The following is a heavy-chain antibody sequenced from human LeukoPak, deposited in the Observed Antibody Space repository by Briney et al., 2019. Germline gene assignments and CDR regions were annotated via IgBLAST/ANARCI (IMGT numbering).Heavy chain of an antibody. CDR1: GFTFSDYY. J-gene: IGHJ4*02. CDR3: AREVGYYYDSSRYFDY. V-gene: IGHV3-11*01. CDR2: ISSSGSTI. Sequence: KPGGSLRLSCAASGFTFSDYYMSWIRQAPGKGLEWVSYISSSGSTIYYADSVKGRFTISRDNAKNSLYLQMNSLRAEDTAVYYCAREVGYYYDSSRYFDYWGQGTLVTVSS. D-gene: IGHD3-22*01.